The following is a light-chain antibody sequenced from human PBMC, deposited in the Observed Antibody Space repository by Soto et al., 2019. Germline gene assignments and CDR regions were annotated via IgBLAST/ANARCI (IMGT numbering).Light chain of an antibody. CDR1: SSDVGAHNY. CDR3: SSYTSTSVV. J-gene: IGLJ3*02. Sequence: QSALTQPASVSGSPGQSITISCTGTSSDVGAHNYVSWYQQHPGKAPKLMIYEVINRPSGVSNRFSGSKSGNTASLTISGLQAEDETDYYCSSYTSTSVVFGGGTKLTVL. CDR2: EVI. V-gene: IGLV2-14*01.